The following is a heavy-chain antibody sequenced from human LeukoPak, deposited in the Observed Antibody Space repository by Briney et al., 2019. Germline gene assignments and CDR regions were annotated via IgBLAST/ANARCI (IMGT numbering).Heavy chain of an antibody. V-gene: IGHV1-69*04. J-gene: IGHJ5*02. Sequence: SVKVSCKASGYTFTGYYMHWVRQAPGQGLEWMGRIIPILGIANYAQKFQGRVTITADKSTSTAYMELSSLRSEDTAVYYCARGVPLTYYYDSSGYYFNWFDPWGQGTLVTVSS. D-gene: IGHD3-22*01. CDR1: GYTFTGYY. CDR2: IIPILGIA. CDR3: ARGVPLTYYYDSSGYYFNWFDP.